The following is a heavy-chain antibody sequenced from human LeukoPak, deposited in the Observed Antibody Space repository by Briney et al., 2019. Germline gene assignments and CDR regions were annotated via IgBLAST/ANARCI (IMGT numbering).Heavy chain of an antibody. V-gene: IGHV4-4*07. D-gene: IGHD2-2*01. J-gene: IGHJ2*01. Sequence: SETLSLTCTVSGGSISSYYWSWIRQPAGKGLEWIGRIYSSGSTDYNPSLKSRVTMSVDTSKNQFSLKLSSVTAADTAVYYCARGQYHLLYWYFDLWGRGTLVTVSS. CDR2: IYSSGST. CDR1: GGSISSYY. CDR3: ARGQYHLLYWYFDL.